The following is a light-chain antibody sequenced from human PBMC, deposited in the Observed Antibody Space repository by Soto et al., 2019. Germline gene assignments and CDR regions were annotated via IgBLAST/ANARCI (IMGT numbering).Light chain of an antibody. CDR3: QQYNSPWT. CDR2: KAS. CDR1: QSISSW. J-gene: IGKJ1*01. Sequence: DIQMTQSPSTLSASVGDRVTITCRASQSISSWLAWYQQKPGKAPKLLIYKASSLESGVPSRFSGSGSGTEFPLTISRLQPDDFATYHCQQYNSPWTFGQGTKVEIK. V-gene: IGKV1-5*03.